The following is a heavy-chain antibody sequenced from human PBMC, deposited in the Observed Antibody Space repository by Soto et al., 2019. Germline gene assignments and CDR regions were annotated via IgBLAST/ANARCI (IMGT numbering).Heavy chain of an antibody. V-gene: IGHV4-59*01. D-gene: IGHD3-16*01. Sequence: SATLSLTCTVSGGSIRSYYWSWIRQPPGTGLEWIGYIYYSGSTNYNPSLKSRVTISVDTSKNQFSLKLSSVTAADTAVYYCARERYGGEDGWGGPGYDSYYGMYVWGQGTKDTVSS. CDR1: GGSIRSYY. J-gene: IGHJ6*02. CDR2: IYYSGST. CDR3: ARERYGGEDGWGGPGYDSYYGMYV.